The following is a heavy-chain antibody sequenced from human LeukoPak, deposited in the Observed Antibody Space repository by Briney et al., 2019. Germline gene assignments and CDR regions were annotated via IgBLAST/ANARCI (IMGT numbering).Heavy chain of an antibody. CDR1: GGTFSSYA. V-gene: IGHV1-69*05. J-gene: IGHJ4*02. D-gene: IGHD6-19*01. CDR3: AIMRVADFFDY. CDR2: IIPMFGTA. Sequence: GASVKVSCKASGGTFSSYAISWVRQAPGQGLEWMGRIIPMFGTANYAQKFQGRVTITTDESTSTAYMELSSLRSEDTAVYYCAIMRVADFFDYWGRGTLVTVSS.